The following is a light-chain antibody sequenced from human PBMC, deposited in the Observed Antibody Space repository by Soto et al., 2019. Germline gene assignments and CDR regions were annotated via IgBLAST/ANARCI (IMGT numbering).Light chain of an antibody. V-gene: IGKV3-11*01. J-gene: IGKJ5*01. Sequence: ESMLTQAPATLCVCPGERATLSCRASQSVRSYLAWYQQKTGQAPRLLIYDASNRAPGIPDRLSGSGSGTDLTLTISSLQPEDSAVYYCQQRHMWPITFGQGTRLEIK. CDR2: DAS. CDR3: QQRHMWPIT. CDR1: QSVRSY.